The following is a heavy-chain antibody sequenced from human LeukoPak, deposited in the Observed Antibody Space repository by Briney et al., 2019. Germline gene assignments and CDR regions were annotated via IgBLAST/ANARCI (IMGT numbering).Heavy chain of an antibody. D-gene: IGHD1-14*01. J-gene: IGHJ4*02. V-gene: IGHV1-8*03. CDR1: GYTFTSYD. CDR2: MNPNSGNT. Sequence: ASVKVSCKASGYTFTSYDINWVRQTIGQGLEWMGWMNPNSGNTGYAQKFQGRVTITRDSSKSTAYMELSSLRSGDTAVYYCARTLPGGVVDYWGQGTLVTVSS. CDR3: ARTLPGGVVDY.